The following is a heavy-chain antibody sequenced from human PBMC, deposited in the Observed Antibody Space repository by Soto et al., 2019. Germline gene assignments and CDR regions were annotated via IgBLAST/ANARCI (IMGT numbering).Heavy chain of an antibody. D-gene: IGHD2-2*02. CDR1: GFVFSAYW. CDR3: ARELPTAIRGGYYYSYGMDV. Sequence: EVRLVESGGGLVQPGGSLRLSCAASGFVFSAYWMHWVRQAPGKGLVWVSRINNGGSSTTYADSVKGRFTISRDNAKDTLYLQMNSLRAEDTAVYYCARELPTAIRGGYYYSYGMDVW. J-gene: IGHJ6*01. CDR2: INNGGSST. V-gene: IGHV3-74*03.